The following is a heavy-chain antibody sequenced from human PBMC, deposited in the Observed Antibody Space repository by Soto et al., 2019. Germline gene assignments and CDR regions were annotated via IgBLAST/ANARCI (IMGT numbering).Heavy chain of an antibody. Sequence: HPGGSLRLSCAASGFTFSSYGMHWVRQAPGKGLEWVAVISYDGSNKYYADSVKGRFTISRDNSKNTLYLQMNSLRAEDTAVYYCVAGQYFFDYCGQGTLVTVSS. CDR3: VAGQYFFDY. J-gene: IGHJ4*02. D-gene: IGHD6-19*01. V-gene: IGHV3-30*03. CDR1: GFTFSSYG. CDR2: ISYDGSNK.